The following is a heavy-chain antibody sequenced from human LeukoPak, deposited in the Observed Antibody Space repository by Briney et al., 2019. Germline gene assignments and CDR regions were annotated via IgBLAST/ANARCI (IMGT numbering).Heavy chain of an antibody. V-gene: IGHV3-7*03. CDR2: IKQDGSEK. J-gene: IGHJ4*02. Sequence: GGSLRLSCAASGLTFSNYWMSWVRQAPGKGLEWVANIKQDGSEKYYVDSVKGRFTISRDNAKNSLYLQMDSLRAEDTAVFYCASESIDLRVGRGVSAPSSTVDYWGQGTLVTVSS. D-gene: IGHD3-10*01. CDR3: ASESIDLRVGRGVSAPSSTVDY. CDR1: GLTFSNYW.